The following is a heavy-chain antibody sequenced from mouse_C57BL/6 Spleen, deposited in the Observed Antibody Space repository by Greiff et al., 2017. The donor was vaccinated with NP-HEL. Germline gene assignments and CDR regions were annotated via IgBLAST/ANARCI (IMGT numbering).Heavy chain of an antibody. Sequence: QVQLKESGPELVKPGASVKISCKASGYAFSSSWMNWVKQRPGKGLEWIGRIYPGDGDTNYNGKFKGKATLTADKSSSTAYMQLSSLTSEDSAVYFCARNWDGDWCFDVWGTGTTVTVSS. CDR3: ARNWDGDWCFDV. CDR1: GYAFSSSW. V-gene: IGHV1-82*01. D-gene: IGHD4-1*01. J-gene: IGHJ1*03. CDR2: IYPGDGDT.